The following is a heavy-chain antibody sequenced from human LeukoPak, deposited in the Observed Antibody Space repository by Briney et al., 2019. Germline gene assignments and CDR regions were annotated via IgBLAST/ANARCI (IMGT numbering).Heavy chain of an antibody. J-gene: IGHJ4*02. D-gene: IGHD6-19*01. CDR2: VVGAGTTT. Sequence: GGFLRLSCAASGFTFVNYAMSWVRQAPGKGLEWVSAVVGAGTTTFYADSVKGRFTISRDNSKNTVYLQINSLRAGDTAVYYCAKARLSTGWAYNDYWGQGTLVTVSS. CDR1: GFTFVNYA. V-gene: IGHV3-23*01. CDR3: AKARLSTGWAYNDY.